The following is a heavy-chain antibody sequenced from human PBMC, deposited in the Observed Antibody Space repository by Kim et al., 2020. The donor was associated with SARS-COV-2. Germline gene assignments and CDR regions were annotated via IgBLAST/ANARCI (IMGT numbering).Heavy chain of an antibody. Sequence: GGSEKNDVDAAKGRFTISRDNAKNSVYLQMNSLRVEDTAVYYCARTNWFDSWGQGTLVTVSS. CDR2: GGSEK. V-gene: IGHV3-7*03. CDR3: ARTNWFDS. J-gene: IGHJ5*01.